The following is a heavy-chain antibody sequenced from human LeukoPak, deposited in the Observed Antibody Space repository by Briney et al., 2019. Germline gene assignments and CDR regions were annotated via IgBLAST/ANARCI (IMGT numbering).Heavy chain of an antibody. D-gene: IGHD4-17*01. CDR2: IYSGGST. CDR3: ARETNDYGDSYGMDV. Sequence: GGSLRLSCAASGFSFSSCAMSWVRQAPGKGLEWVSVIYSGGSTYYADSVKGRFTISRGNSKNTLYLQINSLRAEDTAVYYCARETNDYGDSYGMDVWGQGTTVTVSS. CDR1: GFSFSSCA. J-gene: IGHJ6*02. V-gene: IGHV3-53*01.